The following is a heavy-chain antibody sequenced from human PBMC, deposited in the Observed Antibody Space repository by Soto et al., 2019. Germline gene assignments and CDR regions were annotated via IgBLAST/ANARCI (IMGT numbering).Heavy chain of an antibody. CDR2: ISYDGSNK. CDR1: GFTFSSYG. Sequence: QVQLVESGGGVVQPGRSLRLSCAASGFTFSSYGMHWVRQAPGKGLEWVAVISYDGSNKYYADSVKGRFTISRDNSKNTLYLQMNSLRAEDTAVYYCAKGLPSPELRPLSVAQANYDSSGWGGQGTLVTVSS. D-gene: IGHD3-22*01. CDR3: AKGLPSPELRPLSVAQANYDSSGW. V-gene: IGHV3-30*18. J-gene: IGHJ4*02.